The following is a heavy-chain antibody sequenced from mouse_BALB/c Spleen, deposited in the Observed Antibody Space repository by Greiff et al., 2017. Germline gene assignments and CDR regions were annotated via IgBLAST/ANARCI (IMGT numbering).Heavy chain of an antibody. CDR3: ARGYDYDERRAY. V-gene: IGHV14-1*02. Sequence: EVQGVESGAELVRPGALVKLSCKASGFNIKDYYMHWVKQRPEQGLEWIGWIDPENGNTIYDPKFQGKASITADTSSNTPYLQLSSLTSEDTAVYYCARGYDYDERRAYWGQGTLVTVSA. CDR2: IDPENGNT. J-gene: IGHJ3*01. D-gene: IGHD2-4*01. CDR1: GFNIKDYY.